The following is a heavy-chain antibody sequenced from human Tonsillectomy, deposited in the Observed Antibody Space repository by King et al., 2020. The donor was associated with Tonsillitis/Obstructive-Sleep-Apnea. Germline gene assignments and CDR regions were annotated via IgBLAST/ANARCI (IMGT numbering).Heavy chain of an antibody. CDR3: ARDLRDVEWLLGVAWFDP. CDR1: GFTFSTYT. J-gene: IGHJ5*02. CDR2: ITSSGSYI. D-gene: IGHD3-3*01. V-gene: IGHV3-21*01. Sequence: EVQLVESGGGLVKPGGSLTLSCAASGFTFSTYTMVWVRQAPGKGLEWVSSITSSGSYIFYADSVKGRFTISRDNAKNSLYLQMSSLRAEDTAVYYCARDLRDVEWLLGVAWFDPWGQGTLVTVSS.